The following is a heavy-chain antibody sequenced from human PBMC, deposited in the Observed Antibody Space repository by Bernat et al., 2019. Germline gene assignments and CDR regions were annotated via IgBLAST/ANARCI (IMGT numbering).Heavy chain of an antibody. J-gene: IGHJ5*02. V-gene: IGHV3-21*01. Sequence: EVQLVESGGGLVKPGGSLRLSCAASGFTFSSYSMNWVRQAPGKGLEWVSSISSSSSYIYYADSVKGRFTISRDNAKNSLYLQMNSLRAEDTAVYYCARDLFRDGYHFRNWFDPWGQGTLVTVSS. CDR3: ARDLFRDGYHFRNWFDP. CDR1: GFTFSSYS. CDR2: ISSSSSYI. D-gene: IGHD5-24*01.